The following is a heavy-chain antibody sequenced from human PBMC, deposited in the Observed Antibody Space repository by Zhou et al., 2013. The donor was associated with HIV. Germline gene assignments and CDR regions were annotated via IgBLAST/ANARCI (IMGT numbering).Heavy chain of an antibody. Sequence: QVQLVQSGAEVKKPGSSVKVSCKASGGTFSSYAISWVRQAPGQGLEWMGGIIPIFGTANYAQKFQGRVTITTDESTSTAYMELSSLRSEDTAVYYCARAKEPNESESIRFLDRYYYYMDVWGKGTTGHRLL. CDR2: IIPIFGTA. J-gene: IGHJ6*03. CDR1: GGTFSSYA. CDR3: ARAKEPNESESIRFLDRYYYYMDV. D-gene: IGHD3-3*01. V-gene: IGHV1-69*05.